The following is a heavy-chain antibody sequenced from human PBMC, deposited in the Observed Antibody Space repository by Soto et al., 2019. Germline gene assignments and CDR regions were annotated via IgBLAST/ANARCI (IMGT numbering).Heavy chain of an antibody. Sequence: GGSLRLSCASSGFNFSFYAMHWVRQTPGKGLEWVAVISFDGNTIYYADSVRGRITISRDSSSSMFYQKMNNLKPEDSIKYYCARVGCSSIGCLTQIDNWGQGTLVTVSS. D-gene: IGHD2-2*01. V-gene: IGHV3-30*03. CDR1: GFNFSFYA. CDR3: ARVGCSSIGCLTQIDN. CDR2: ISFDGNTI. J-gene: IGHJ4*02.